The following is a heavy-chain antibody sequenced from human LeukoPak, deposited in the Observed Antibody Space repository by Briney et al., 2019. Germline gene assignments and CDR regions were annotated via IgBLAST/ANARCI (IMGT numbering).Heavy chain of an antibody. CDR3: ARDGGHSYGNTRHT. D-gene: IGHD5-18*01. Sequence: GGSLRLSCAASGFTFSSYSMNWVRQAPGKGLEWVSSISSSSSYIYYADSVKGRFTISRDNAENSLYLQMNSLRAEDTAVYYCARDGGHSYGNTRHTWGQGTLVTVSS. CDR2: ISSSSSYI. V-gene: IGHV3-21*01. CDR1: GFTFSSYS. J-gene: IGHJ5*02.